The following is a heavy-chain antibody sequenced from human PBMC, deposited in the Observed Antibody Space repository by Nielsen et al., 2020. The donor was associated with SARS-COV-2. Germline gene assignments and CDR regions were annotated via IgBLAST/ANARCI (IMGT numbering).Heavy chain of an antibody. V-gene: IGHV3-74*01. CDR2: VYGDGSST. CDR3: ARVSAAGMALYYFDY. Sequence: GESLKISCVASGFTFSSYWMHWVRQPPGKGLVWVSRVYGDGSSTSYADSVKGRFTISRDNAKNTLYLQMNSLRAEDTAVYYCARVSAAGMALYYFDYWGQGTLVTVSS. CDR1: GFTFSSYW. J-gene: IGHJ4*02. D-gene: IGHD6-13*01.